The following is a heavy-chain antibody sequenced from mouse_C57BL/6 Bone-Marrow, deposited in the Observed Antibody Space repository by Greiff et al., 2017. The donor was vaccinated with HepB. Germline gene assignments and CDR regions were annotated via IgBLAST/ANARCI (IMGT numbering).Heavy chain of an antibody. CDR3: ARQGNYFDY. J-gene: IGHJ2*01. V-gene: IGHV1-81*01. Sequence: VHLVESGAELARPGASVKLSCKASGYTFTSYGISWVKQRTGQGLEWIGEIYPRSGNTYYNEKFKGKATLTADKSSSTAYMELRSLTSEDSAVYFCARQGNYFDYWGQGTTLTVSS. CDR1: GYTFTSYG. CDR2: IYPRSGNT.